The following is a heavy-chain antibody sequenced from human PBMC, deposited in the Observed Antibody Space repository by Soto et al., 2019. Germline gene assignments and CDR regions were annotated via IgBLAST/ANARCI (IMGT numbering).Heavy chain of an antibody. D-gene: IGHD1-26*01. Sequence: SETLSLTCTVSGGSISSYYWSWIRQPPGKGLEWIGYIYYSGSTNYNPSLKSRVTISVDTSKNQFSLKLSSVTAADTAVYYCARVALIVGATGFWFDPGGQGTQV. V-gene: IGHV4-59*01. CDR1: GGSISSYY. CDR3: ARVALIVGATGFWFDP. CDR2: IYYSGST. J-gene: IGHJ5*02.